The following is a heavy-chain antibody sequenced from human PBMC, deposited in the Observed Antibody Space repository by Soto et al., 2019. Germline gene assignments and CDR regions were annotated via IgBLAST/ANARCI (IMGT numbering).Heavy chain of an antibody. CDR2: ISSSSSYT. V-gene: IGHV3-11*06. D-gene: IGHD3-16*02. CDR1: GFTFSDYY. J-gene: IGHJ4*02. Sequence: QVQLVESGGGLVKPGGSLRLSCAASGFTFSDYYMSWIRQAPGKGLEWVSYISSSSSYTNYADSVKGRFTISRDNAKNSLYLQMNSLRAEDTAVYYCARYLGELSLCDYWGQGTLVTVSS. CDR3: ARYLGELSLCDY.